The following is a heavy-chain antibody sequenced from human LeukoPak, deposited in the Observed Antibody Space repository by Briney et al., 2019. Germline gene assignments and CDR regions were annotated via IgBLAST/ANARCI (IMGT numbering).Heavy chain of an antibody. J-gene: IGHJ4*02. CDR3: ARARRGYVRLDY. CDR2: IYHSGST. D-gene: IGHD5-12*01. V-gene: IGHV4-34*01. Sequence: SETLSLTCEVSGGSFSGHCWTWIRQSPGKGLEWIGEIYHSGSTNYNPSLMRRVTMSVDTSKNQFSLSLTAVTDADTALYYCARARRGYVRLDYWGQGTLVTVSS. CDR1: GGSFSGHC.